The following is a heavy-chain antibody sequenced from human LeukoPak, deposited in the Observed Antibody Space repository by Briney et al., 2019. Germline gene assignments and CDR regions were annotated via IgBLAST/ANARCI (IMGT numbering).Heavy chain of an antibody. D-gene: IGHD3-10*01. J-gene: IGHJ4*02. CDR1: GFTFGDYA. CDR3: TRDISTTDCGSGSHHFDY. V-gene: IGHV3-49*04. CDR2: IRSKAYGGAT. Sequence: GGSLRLSCTASGFTFGDYAMSWVRQAPGKGLEWVGFIRSKAYGGATEYAASVKGRFTISRDDSKSIAYLQMNSLKTEDTAVYYCTRDISTTDCGSGSHHFDYWGQGTLVTVSS.